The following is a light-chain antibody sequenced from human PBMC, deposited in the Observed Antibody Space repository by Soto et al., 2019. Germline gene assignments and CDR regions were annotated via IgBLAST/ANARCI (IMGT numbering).Light chain of an antibody. J-gene: IGLJ1*01. Sequence: QSVLTQPASVSGSPGQSITIPCTGTISDFVVYNYVSWYQQHPGKAPKIILYGVSNRPSGVSNRFSGSKSGNTASLTISGLQAEDEADYYCSSHTTTSSALQVFGTGTKVTVL. V-gene: IGLV2-14*01. CDR3: SSHTTTSSALQV. CDR1: ISDFVVYNY. CDR2: GVS.